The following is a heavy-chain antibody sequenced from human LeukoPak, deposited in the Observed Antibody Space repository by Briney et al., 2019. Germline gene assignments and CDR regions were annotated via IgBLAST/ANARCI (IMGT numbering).Heavy chain of an antibody. Sequence: GGSLRLSCAASGFTFSNGWMSWVRQAPGKGLEWVGRIKSKTDGGTTDYAAPVKGRFTISRDDSKNTLYLQMNSLKTEDTAVYYCARGGSGWYEGDYWGQGTLVTVSS. CDR2: IKSKTDGGTT. CDR1: GFTFSNGW. J-gene: IGHJ4*02. V-gene: IGHV3-15*01. CDR3: ARGGSGWYEGDY. D-gene: IGHD6-19*01.